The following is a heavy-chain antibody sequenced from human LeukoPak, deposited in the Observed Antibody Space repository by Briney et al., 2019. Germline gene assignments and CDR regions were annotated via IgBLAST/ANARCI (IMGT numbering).Heavy chain of an antibody. J-gene: IGHJ6*03. CDR3: ARTTSIAVGKWASYYYYYYYMDV. V-gene: IGHV4-34*01. Sequence: SETLSLTCAVYGGSLSGYYWSWIRQPPGKGLEWIGEINHSGSTNYNPSLKSRVTISVDTSKNQFSLKLSSVTAADTAVYYCARTTSIAVGKWASYYYYYYYMDVWGKGTRSPSP. CDR1: GGSLSGYY. CDR2: INHSGST. D-gene: IGHD6-19*01.